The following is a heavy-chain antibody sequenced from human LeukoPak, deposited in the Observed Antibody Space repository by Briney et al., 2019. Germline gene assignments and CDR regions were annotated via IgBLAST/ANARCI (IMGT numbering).Heavy chain of an antibody. D-gene: IGHD2-15*01. CDR2: IYPGDSDT. Sequence: NRGESLKISCMGSGYSFTSYWIGWVRQMPGKGLEWMGIIYPGDSDTRYSPSFQGQVTISADKSISTAYLQWSSLKASDTAMYYCARLPSALGYYFDYWGQGTLVTVSS. J-gene: IGHJ4*02. CDR3: ARLPSALGYYFDY. CDR1: GYSFTSYW. V-gene: IGHV5-51*01.